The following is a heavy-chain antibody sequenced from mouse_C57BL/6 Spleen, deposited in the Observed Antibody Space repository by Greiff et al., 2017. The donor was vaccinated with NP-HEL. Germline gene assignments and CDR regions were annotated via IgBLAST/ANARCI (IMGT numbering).Heavy chain of an antibody. CDR3: ARSWDYYFDY. J-gene: IGHJ2*01. V-gene: IGHV1-59*01. D-gene: IGHD4-1*01. Sequence: VQLQQPGAELVRPGTSVKLSCKASGYTFTSYWMHWVKQRPGQGLEWIGVIDPSDSYTNYNQKFKSKATLTVDTSSSTAYMQLSSLTSEDSAVYYCARSWDYYFDYWGQGTTLTVSS. CDR1: GYTFTSYW. CDR2: IDPSDSYT.